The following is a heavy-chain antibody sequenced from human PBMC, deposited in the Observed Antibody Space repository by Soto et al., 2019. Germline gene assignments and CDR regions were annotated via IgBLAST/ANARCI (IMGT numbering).Heavy chain of an antibody. D-gene: IGHD2-21*02. CDR3: ARTTNNVVVTAIGDY. J-gene: IGHJ4*02. CDR2: IKSKTDGGTT. V-gene: IGHV3-15*07. CDR1: GFTFSNAW. Sequence: PGGSLRLSCAASGFTFSNAWMNWVRQAPGKGLEWVGRIKSKTDGGTTDYAAPVKGRFTISRDNSKNTLYLQMNSLRAEDTALYYCARTTNNVVVTAIGDYWGQGTLVTVSS.